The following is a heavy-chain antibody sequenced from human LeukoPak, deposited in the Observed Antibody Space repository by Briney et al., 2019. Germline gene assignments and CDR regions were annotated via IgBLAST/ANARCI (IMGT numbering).Heavy chain of an antibody. D-gene: IGHD1-1*01. Sequence: PSETLSLTSTVSGGSISSHYWTWIRQPPGEGLEWIGYIYYTGSTNYNPSLKSRVSISVDTSKNQFSLKLNSVTAADTAMYYCAREVLEAFDIWGHGTMVTVSS. CDR2: IYYTGST. CDR3: AREVLEAFDI. CDR1: GGSISSHY. V-gene: IGHV4-59*11. J-gene: IGHJ3*02.